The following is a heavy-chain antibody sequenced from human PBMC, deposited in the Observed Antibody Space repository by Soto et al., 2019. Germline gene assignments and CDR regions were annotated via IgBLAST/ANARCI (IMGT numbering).Heavy chain of an antibody. CDR2: ISGSGGST. CDR3: AKLAVRYFDRPASAFDI. Sequence: GGSLRLSCAASGFTFSSYAMSWVRQAPGKGLEWVSAISGSGGSTYYADSVKGRFTISRDNSKNTLYLQMNSLRAEDTAVYYCAKLAVRYFDRPASAFDIWGQGTMVTVSS. CDR1: GFTFSSYA. J-gene: IGHJ3*02. D-gene: IGHD3-9*01. V-gene: IGHV3-23*01.